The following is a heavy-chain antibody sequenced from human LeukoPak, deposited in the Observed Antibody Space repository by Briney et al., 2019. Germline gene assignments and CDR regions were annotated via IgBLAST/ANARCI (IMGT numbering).Heavy chain of an antibody. J-gene: IGHJ5*02. CDR3: AKAILRYSSGGWFDP. CDR2: ISWNSGSI. CDR1: GFTFDDYA. D-gene: IGHD6-19*01. V-gene: IGHV3-9*01. Sequence: PGRSLRLSCAASGFTFDDYAMHWVRQAPGKGLEWVSGISWNSGSIGYADSVKGRFTISRDNAKNSLYLQMNSLRAEDTALYYCAKAILRYSSGGWFDPWGQGTLVTVSS.